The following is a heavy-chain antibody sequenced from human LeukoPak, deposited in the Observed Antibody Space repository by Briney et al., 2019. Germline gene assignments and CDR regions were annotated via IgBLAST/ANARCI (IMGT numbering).Heavy chain of an antibody. J-gene: IGHJ6*03. V-gene: IGHV3-11*01. D-gene: IGHD3-3*01. CDR3: ATSEDYYYMDV. Sequence: GGSLRLSCAASGFTFSDYYMSWIRQAPGKGLGWVSYISSSGSTIYYADSVKGRFTISRDNAKNSLYLQMNSLRAEDTAVYYCATSEDYYYMDVWGKGTTVTVSS. CDR2: ISSSGSTI. CDR1: GFTFSDYY.